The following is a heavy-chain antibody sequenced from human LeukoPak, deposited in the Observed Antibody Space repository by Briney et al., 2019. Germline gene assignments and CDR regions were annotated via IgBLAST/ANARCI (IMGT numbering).Heavy chain of an antibody. V-gene: IGHV1-18*01. J-gene: IGHJ5*02. CDR1: GYTFTSYG. CDR2: ISAYNGNT. Sequence: ASVKVSCKASGYTFTSYGISWVRQAPGQGLEWMGWISAYNGNTNYAQKLQGRVTMATDTSTSTAYMELRSLRSDDTAVYYCARGLEWLTRRHTWFDPWGQGTLVTVSS. D-gene: IGHD3-3*01. CDR3: ARGLEWLTRRHTWFDP.